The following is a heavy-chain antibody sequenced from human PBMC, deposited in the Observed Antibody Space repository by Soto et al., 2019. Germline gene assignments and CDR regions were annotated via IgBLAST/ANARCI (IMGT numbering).Heavy chain of an antibody. Sequence: SETLSLTCTVSGGSISSGDYYWSWIRQPPGKGLEWIGYIYYSGSTYYNPSLKSRVTISVDTSKNQFSLKLSSVTAADTAVYYCASYVDIVATKTGQLDYWGQGTLVTVSS. D-gene: IGHD5-12*01. CDR1: GGSISSGDYY. CDR3: ASYVDIVATKTGQLDY. V-gene: IGHV4-30-4*01. J-gene: IGHJ4*02. CDR2: IYYSGST.